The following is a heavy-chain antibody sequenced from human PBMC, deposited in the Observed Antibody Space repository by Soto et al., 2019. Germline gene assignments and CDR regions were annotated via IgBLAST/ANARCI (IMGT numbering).Heavy chain of an antibody. V-gene: IGHV1-69*18. CDR3: ARAVVWTFTRFYDMDV. CDR2: LIPMFGTT. J-gene: IGHJ6*02. Sequence: QVQLVQAGAEVKTPGSSVQVSCKASGCTVSSYSINWVRQAPGQGLEWMGRLIPMFGTTDYAQRFQGRVTFTSDESTNTASMQLTNLTSEDTAVYYCARAVVWTFTRFYDMDVWGQGTTVTVSS. D-gene: IGHD2-2*01. CDR1: GCTVSSYS.